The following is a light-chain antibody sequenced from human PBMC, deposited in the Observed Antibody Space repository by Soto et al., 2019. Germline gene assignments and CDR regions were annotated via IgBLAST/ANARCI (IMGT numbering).Light chain of an antibody. Sequence: DAVMTQSPLSLPVTLGQPASISCRSSQSLVYSDGNTYLNWFQQRPGQSPRRLIYKVSNRDSGIPERFSGSGSGTDFTLKISRVEAEDVGVYYCMKGTHWPRTFGEGTKVGIK. V-gene: IGKV2-30*01. CDR1: QSLVYSDGNTY. J-gene: IGKJ1*01. CDR2: KVS. CDR3: MKGTHWPRT.